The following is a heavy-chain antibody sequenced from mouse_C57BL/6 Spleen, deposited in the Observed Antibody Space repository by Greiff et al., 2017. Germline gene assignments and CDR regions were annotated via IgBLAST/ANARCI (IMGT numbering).Heavy chain of an antibody. V-gene: IGHV5-16*01. J-gene: IGHJ3*01. CDR1: GFTFSDYY. CDR3: ARDRGGFAY. CDR2: INYDGSST. Sequence: EVQLVQSEAGLVQPGTSMKLSCTASGFTFSDYYMAWVRQVPEKGLEWVGNINYDGSSTYYLDSLKSRFLISRDNEKNSLYLQMSSLKSEDTASYYCARDRGGFAYWGQGTLVTVSA.